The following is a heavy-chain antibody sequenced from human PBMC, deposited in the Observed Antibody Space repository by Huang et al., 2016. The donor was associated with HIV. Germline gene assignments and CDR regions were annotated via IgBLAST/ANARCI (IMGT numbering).Heavy chain of an antibody. D-gene: IGHD5-18*01. CDR1: GGSISSYN. J-gene: IGHJ6*03. V-gene: IGHV4-59*13. Sequence: VQLQESGPGLVKPSETLSLTCSVSGGSISSYNWNWIRQPPGKGVEWIGRVYGAGRTNSNPSLKRRITISVDTSKNEFSLKLRSATAADTAVYYCARWMDSYGLKYYYYMDVWGRGTTVTVSS. CDR2: VYGAGRT. CDR3: ARWMDSYGLKYYYYMDV.